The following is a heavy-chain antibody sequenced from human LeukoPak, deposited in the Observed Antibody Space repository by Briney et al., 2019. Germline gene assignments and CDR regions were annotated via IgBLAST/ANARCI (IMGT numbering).Heavy chain of an antibody. Sequence: SETLSLTCTVSGYSISSGYYWGWIRQPPGKGLEWIGSIYHSGRTFYNPSLKSRVTISVDTSKNQFSLKLTSVTAADTAVYYCARCIRPPYYYYYYMDVWGKGTTVTVSS. CDR3: ARCIRPPYYYYYYMDV. V-gene: IGHV4-38-2*02. CDR2: IYHSGRT. CDR1: GYSISSGYY. J-gene: IGHJ6*03. D-gene: IGHD6-6*01.